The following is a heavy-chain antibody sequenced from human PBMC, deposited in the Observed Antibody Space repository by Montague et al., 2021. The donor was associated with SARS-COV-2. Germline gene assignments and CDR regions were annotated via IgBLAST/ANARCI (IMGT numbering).Heavy chain of an antibody. CDR1: GASISTGSYD. J-gene: IGHJ5*02. D-gene: IGHD1-26*01. Sequence: TLSLTCTVSGASISTGSYDWSWIRQPAGKGLEWVGRIGTTEHTXYNSSLQSRVFMSVDTSTNQFSLSLTYVTAADTAVYFCARFGSGTLETDLWGQGTLVTVSS. CDR2: IGTTEHT. V-gene: IGHV4-61*02. CDR3: ARFGSGTLETDL.